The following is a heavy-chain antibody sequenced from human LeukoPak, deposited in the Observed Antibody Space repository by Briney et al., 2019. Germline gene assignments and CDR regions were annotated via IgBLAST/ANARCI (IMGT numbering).Heavy chain of an antibody. V-gene: IGHV3-23*01. J-gene: IGHJ4*02. CDR3: AKDLPAAYFDY. CDR1: GFTFSTSA. D-gene: IGHD2-2*01. Sequence: PGGSLRLSCAASGFTFSTSAMTWVRQAPGKGLEWVSGISGSGVTDYADSVKGRFTISRDNSKSTLYLQMSSLRPEDTAVYCCAKDLPAAYFDYWGQGTLVTVSS. CDR2: ISGSGVT.